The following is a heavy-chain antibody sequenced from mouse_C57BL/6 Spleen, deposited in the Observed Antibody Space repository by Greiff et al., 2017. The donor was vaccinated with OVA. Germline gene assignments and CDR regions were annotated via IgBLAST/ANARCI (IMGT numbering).Heavy chain of an antibody. V-gene: IGHV1-5*01. CDR3: TKIATAWFAY. Sequence: EVQLQQSGTVLARPGASVKMSCKTSGYTFTSYWMHWVKQRPGQGLEWIGAIYPGNSDTSYNQKFKGKAKLTAVTSASTAYMELSSLSNEYSAVYYCTKIATAWFAYWGQGTLVTVSA. J-gene: IGHJ3*01. CDR2: IYPGNSDT. CDR1: GYTFTSYW.